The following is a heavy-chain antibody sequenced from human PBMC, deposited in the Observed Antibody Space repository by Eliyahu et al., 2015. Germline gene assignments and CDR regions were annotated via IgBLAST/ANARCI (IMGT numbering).Heavy chain of an antibody. J-gene: IGHJ4*02. CDR2: MNPNSGNT. D-gene: IGHD6-19*01. CDR1: GYTFTSXD. Sequence: VQLVQSGAEVKKPGASVKVSCXASGYTFTSXDXNXXRQATGQGLEWMGWMNPNSGNTGYAQKFQGRVTMTRNTSISTAYMELSSLRSEDTAVYYCASQQWQTLDYWGQGTLVTVSS. V-gene: IGHV1-8*01. CDR3: ASQQWQTLDY.